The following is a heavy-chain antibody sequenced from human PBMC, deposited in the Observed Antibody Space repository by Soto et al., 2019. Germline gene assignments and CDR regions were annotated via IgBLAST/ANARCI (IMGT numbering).Heavy chain of an antibody. CDR1: GYTFTTFW. D-gene: IGHD2-2*01. CDR3: ARLYCSSSTCDSWFDP. J-gene: IGHJ5*02. V-gene: IGHV5-10-1*01. CDR2: IDPRDSYT. Sequence: GESLKISCTGFGYTFTTFWISWVRQMPGRGLEWMGRIDPRDSYTNYSPSFQGHVTISVDKSISTAYLQWGSLKASDTAMYYCARLYCSSSTCDSWFDPWGQGTLVTVAS.